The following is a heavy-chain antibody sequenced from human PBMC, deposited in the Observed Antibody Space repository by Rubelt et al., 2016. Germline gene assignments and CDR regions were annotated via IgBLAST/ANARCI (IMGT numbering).Heavy chain of an antibody. CDR3: AIPYGGGPQDAFDI. CDR1: GGSISSGGYY. Sequence: QVQLQESGPGLVKPSQTLSLTCTVSGGSISSGGYYWGWIRQPPGKGLEWIGSIYHSGSTYYNPSLKSRVTISVDTSKNQFSLKLSSVTAADTAVYYCAIPYGGGPQDAFDIWGQGTMVTVSS. D-gene: IGHD4-23*01. V-gene: IGHV4-39*07. J-gene: IGHJ3*02. CDR2: IYHSGST.